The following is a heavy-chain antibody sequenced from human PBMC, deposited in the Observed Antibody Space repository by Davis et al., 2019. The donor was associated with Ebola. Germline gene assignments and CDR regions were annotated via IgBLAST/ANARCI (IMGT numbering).Heavy chain of an antibody. V-gene: IGHV4-59*08. Sequence: ESLKISCTVSGGSISSYYWSWIRQPPGKGLEWIGYIYYSGSTNYNPSLKSRVTISVDTSKNQFSLKLSSVTAADTAVYYCARHDYDFWSGYYGENWFDPWGQGTLVTVSS. J-gene: IGHJ5*02. CDR2: IYYSGST. CDR1: GGSISSYY. CDR3: ARHDYDFWSGYYGENWFDP. D-gene: IGHD3-3*01.